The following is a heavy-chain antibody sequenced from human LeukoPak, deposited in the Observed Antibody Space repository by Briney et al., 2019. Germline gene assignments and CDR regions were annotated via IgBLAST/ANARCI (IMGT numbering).Heavy chain of an antibody. V-gene: IGHV1-69*04. CDR3: ARDRAPEFRAFDI. CDR1: GGTFSGYA. Sequence: SGKVSCKASGGTFSGYAISWVRQAPGQGFEWMGRIIPILGIADYAQKFQGRVTITADKSTSTAYMELSSLRSEDTAVYYCARDRAPEFRAFDIWGQGTMVTVSS. CDR2: IIPILGIA. D-gene: IGHD3-10*01. J-gene: IGHJ3*02.